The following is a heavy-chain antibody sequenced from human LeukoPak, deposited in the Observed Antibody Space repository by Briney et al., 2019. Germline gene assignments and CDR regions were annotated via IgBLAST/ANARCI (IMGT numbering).Heavy chain of an antibody. CDR3: ARHRLSKSYTGYFDS. CDR1: GGSISSSY. V-gene: IGHV4-59*08. CDR2: IYYSGST. D-gene: IGHD1-26*01. Sequence: SETLSLTCTVSGGSISSSYWSWIRQPPGKGLEWIGYIYYSGSTHYNASLKSRVTISVDTSKTQFSLKLSSVTAADTAVYYCARHRLSKSYTGYFDSWGQGTLVTVSS. J-gene: IGHJ4*02.